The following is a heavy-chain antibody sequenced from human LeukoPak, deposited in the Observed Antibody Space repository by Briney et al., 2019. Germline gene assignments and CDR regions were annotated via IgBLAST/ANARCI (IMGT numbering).Heavy chain of an antibody. CDR2: ISYDGSKK. Sequence: GRSLRLSCAASGFTFSTYAMHWVRQAPDKGLEWVAIISYDGSKKYHADSVKGRFTISRDNSKDTLYLQMSSLRADDTAVYYCARDEGIAAAGNTIPSRYFDYWGQGTLVTVSS. CDR3: ARDEGIAAAGNTIPSRYFDY. V-gene: IGHV3-30*04. CDR1: GFTFSTYA. D-gene: IGHD6-13*01. J-gene: IGHJ4*02.